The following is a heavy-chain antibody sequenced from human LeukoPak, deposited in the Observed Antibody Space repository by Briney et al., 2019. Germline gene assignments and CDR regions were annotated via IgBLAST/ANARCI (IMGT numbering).Heavy chain of an antibody. CDR3: ANHSDTAMVYAY. CDR1: GFTFSSYA. CDR2: ISGSGSST. D-gene: IGHD5-18*01. V-gene: IGHV3-23*01. Sequence: GGSLRLSCAASGFTFSSYAMSWVGQAPGKGLEWVSGISGSGSSTYYADSVKGRFTISRDNSKNTLNLQMNSLRAEDTAVYYCANHSDTAMVYAYWGQGTLVTVSS. J-gene: IGHJ4*02.